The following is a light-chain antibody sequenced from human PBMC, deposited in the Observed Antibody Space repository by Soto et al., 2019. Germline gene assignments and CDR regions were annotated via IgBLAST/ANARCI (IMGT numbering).Light chain of an antibody. V-gene: IGLV2-14*01. Sequence: QSVLTQPASVSGSPGQSITISCTGTSSDVGGYNYVSWYQQHPGKAPKLMIYDVSNRPSGVSNRVSGSKSGNTASLTVSGLQGEDEADYYCSSYTSSSTYVFGTGAKVTVL. CDR2: DVS. CDR3: SSYTSSSTYV. J-gene: IGLJ1*01. CDR1: SSDVGGYNY.